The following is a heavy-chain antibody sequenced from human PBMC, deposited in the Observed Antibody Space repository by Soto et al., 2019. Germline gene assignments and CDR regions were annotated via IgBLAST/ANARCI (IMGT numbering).Heavy chain of an antibody. CDR1: GGTFSSYA. Sequence: GASVKVSCKASGGTFSSYAISWVRQAPGQGLEWMGGIIPIFGTANYAQKFQGRVTITADKSTSTAYMELSSLRSEDTAVYYCARNIVGANICYFDYWGQGTLVTVSS. V-gene: IGHV1-69*06. CDR3: ARNIVGANICYFDY. CDR2: IIPIFGTA. J-gene: IGHJ4*02. D-gene: IGHD1-26*01.